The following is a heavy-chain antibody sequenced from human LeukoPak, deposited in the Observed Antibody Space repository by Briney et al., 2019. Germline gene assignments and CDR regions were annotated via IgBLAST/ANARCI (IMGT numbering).Heavy chain of an antibody. J-gene: IGHJ4*02. V-gene: IGHV4-34*01. D-gene: IGHD1-14*01. CDR3: ARDLTKIGTIDY. Sequence: SETVSLTCAVYGGSFSGYYWGWIRQPPGKGLEWIGSIYYSGSTYYNPSLKSRVTISVDTSKNQFSLKLTSVTAADTAVYFCARDLTKIGTIDYWGQGTLVTVSS. CDR1: GGSFSGYY. CDR2: IYYSGST.